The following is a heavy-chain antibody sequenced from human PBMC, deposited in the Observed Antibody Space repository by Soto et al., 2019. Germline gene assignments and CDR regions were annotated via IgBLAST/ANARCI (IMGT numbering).Heavy chain of an antibody. Sequence: PGGSLRLSCVASGFSFSIYWMDWVRQAPGKGLEWVANINQDGSEKHYVDSVKGRFTISRDNAKNPLYLQMSSLTAEDSALYYCSRSLDYWGQGALVTVSS. J-gene: IGHJ4*02. CDR1: GFSFSIYW. CDR2: INQDGSEK. V-gene: IGHV3-7*01. CDR3: SRSLDY.